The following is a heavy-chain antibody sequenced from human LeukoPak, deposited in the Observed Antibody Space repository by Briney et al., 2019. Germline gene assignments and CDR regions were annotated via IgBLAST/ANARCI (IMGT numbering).Heavy chain of an antibody. CDR2: IWYDGGNK. V-gene: IGHV3-33*01. Sequence: PGRSLRLSCAASGFTFSRDAMHWVRQAPGKGLEWVAVIWYDGGNKYYADSVKGRFTISRDNSKNTLYPHMNSLRADDTAVYYCARDVTTLNYMDVWGRGTTVTVSS. CDR1: GFTFSRDA. J-gene: IGHJ6*03. CDR3: ARDVTTLNYMDV. D-gene: IGHD1-14*01.